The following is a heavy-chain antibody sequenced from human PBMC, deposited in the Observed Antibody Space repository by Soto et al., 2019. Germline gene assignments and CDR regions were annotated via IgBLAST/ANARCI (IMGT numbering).Heavy chain of an antibody. D-gene: IGHD1-26*01. Sequence: VQLVESGGGLIQPGGSLRLSCVASGLTVSQNYMAWVRQAPEIGPQWVSVLYAEGSTYYTESVKGRFTISRDPSKNTLFLQMDGLRAEDTAVFYCVRPRPSGENYGMDVWGQGTTVTVSS. CDR2: LYAEGST. CDR3: VRPRPSGENYGMDV. J-gene: IGHJ6*02. V-gene: IGHV3-53*01. CDR1: GLTVSQNY.